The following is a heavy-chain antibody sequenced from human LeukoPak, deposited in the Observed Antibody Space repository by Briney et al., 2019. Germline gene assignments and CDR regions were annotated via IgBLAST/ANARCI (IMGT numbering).Heavy chain of an antibody. J-gene: IGHJ4*02. V-gene: IGHV3-30*02. CDR3: AREESSLVLGGLAY. CDR2: IQTDGNTK. CDR1: GFTFSNYG. D-gene: IGHD6-13*01. Sequence: GGSLRLSCAASGFTFSNYGIRCARPAPGNWLGLGTFIQTDGNTKYYADYVRGGFTISRDNCKNTVSLQMNSLRAEDTAVYYCAREESSLVLGGLAYCGPGTPVTVS.